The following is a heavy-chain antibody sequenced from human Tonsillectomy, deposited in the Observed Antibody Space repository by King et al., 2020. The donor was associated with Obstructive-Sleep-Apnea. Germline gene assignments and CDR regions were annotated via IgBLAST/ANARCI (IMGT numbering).Heavy chain of an antibody. CDR1: GDSISTYY. CDR3: ARHQSPAYYFDSSGYPRPIGH. V-gene: IGHV4-59*01. D-gene: IGHD3-22*01. J-gene: IGHJ4*02. Sequence: QLQESGPGLVKPSETLSLTCTVSGDSISTYYWSWIRQPLGKGLEWIGYIYVSAGTNYNPSLKSRITISADTSKNQFSLKLTSVTAADTAVYYCARHQSPAYYFDSSGYPRPIGHWGQGTLVTVSS. CDR2: IYVSAGT.